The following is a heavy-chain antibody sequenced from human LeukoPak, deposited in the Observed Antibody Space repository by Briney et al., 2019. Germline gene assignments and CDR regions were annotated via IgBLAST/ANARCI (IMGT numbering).Heavy chain of an antibody. CDR1: GFTFSNYW. J-gene: IGHJ6*03. D-gene: IGHD1-26*01. Sequence: PGGSLRLSCAASGFTFSNYWMSWVRQAPGKGLEWVANIKQDGSEKYYVDSVKGRFTISRDNAKNSLYLQMNSLRAEDTAVYYCAKNRGAGSHYYYHMNVWGKGTTVTVSS. CDR2: IKQDGSEK. CDR3: AKNRGAGSHYYYHMNV. V-gene: IGHV3-7*01.